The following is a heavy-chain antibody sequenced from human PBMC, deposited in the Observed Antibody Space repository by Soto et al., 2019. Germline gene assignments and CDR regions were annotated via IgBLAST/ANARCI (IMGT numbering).Heavy chain of an antibody. Sequence: QVQLQQXGAGLLKPSETLSLTCAVYGGSFRGYYWSWIRQPPGKGLGWLGEINHRGITNYNPSVKSRVTITVDTSKNQFSLKLNSVTAADTAVYYCARGSRVKIPAASGRDYYYHGLDVWGQGTAVTVSS. V-gene: IGHV4-34*01. CDR1: GGSFRGYY. CDR3: ARGSRVKIPAASGRDYYYHGLDV. D-gene: IGHD6-25*01. J-gene: IGHJ6*02. CDR2: INHRGIT.